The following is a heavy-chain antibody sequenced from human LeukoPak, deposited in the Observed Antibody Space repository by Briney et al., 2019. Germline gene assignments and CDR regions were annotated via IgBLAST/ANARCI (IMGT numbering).Heavy chain of an antibody. CDR2: IRYDGSNK. J-gene: IGHJ4*02. CDR3: AKDDYDSSGYWRVFDY. D-gene: IGHD3-22*01. V-gene: IGHV3-30*02. CDR1: GFTFSSYG. Sequence: GGSLRLSCAASGFTFSSYGMHWVRQAPGKGLEWVAFIRYDGSNKYYADSVKGRFTISRDNSKNTLYLQMNSLRAEDTAVYYCAKDDYDSSGYWRVFDYWGQGTLVTVSS.